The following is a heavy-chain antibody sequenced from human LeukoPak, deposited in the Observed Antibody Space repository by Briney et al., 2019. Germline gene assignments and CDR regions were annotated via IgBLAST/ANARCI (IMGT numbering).Heavy chain of an antibody. J-gene: IGHJ3*02. CDR2: ISSHGGNT. V-gene: IGHV3-64D*06. CDR1: GFTFRSYA. D-gene: IGHD2-15*01. CDR3: VKDRGGYCTGGNCYSDAFHI. Sequence: PGGSLRLSCSASGFTFRSYAVYWVRQAPGKGLEYVSAISSHGGNTYYADSVKGRFTISRDNSKNTLYLQMSSLRVEDTAVYYCVKDRGGYCTGGNCYSDAFHIWGQGTMVTVSS.